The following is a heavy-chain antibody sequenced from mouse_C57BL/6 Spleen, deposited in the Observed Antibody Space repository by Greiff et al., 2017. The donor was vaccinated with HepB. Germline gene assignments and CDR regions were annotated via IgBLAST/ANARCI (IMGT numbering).Heavy chain of an antibody. Sequence: ESGPGLVKPSQSLSLTCSVTGYSITSGYYWNWIRQFPGNKLEWMGYISYDGSNNYNPSLKNRISITRDTSKNQFFLKLNSVTTEDTATYYCARKESLFAYWGQGTLVTVSA. V-gene: IGHV3-6*01. CDR1: GYSITSGYY. CDR3: ARKESLFAY. CDR2: ISYDGSN. J-gene: IGHJ3*01. D-gene: IGHD6-2*01.